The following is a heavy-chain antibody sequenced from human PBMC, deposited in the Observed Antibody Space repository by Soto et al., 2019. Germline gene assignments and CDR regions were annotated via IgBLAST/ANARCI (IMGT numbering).Heavy chain of an antibody. CDR3: ARDEHRILRFLEWLHYGMDV. J-gene: IGHJ6*02. V-gene: IGHV1-46*01. Sequence: EASVKVSCKASGYTFTSYYMHWVRQAPGQGLEWMGIINPSGGSTSYAQKFQGRVTMTRDTSTSTVYMELSSLRSEDTAVYYCARDEHRILRFLEWLHYGMDVWGQGTTVTVSS. CDR2: INPSGGST. D-gene: IGHD3-3*01. CDR1: GYTFTSYY.